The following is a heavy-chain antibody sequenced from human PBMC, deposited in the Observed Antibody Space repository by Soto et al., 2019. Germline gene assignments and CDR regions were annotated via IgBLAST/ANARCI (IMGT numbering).Heavy chain of an antibody. D-gene: IGHD6-13*01. CDR2: IIPIFGTA. CDR3: ARGDSIAAAGTFDY. V-gene: IGHV1-69*13. J-gene: IGHJ4*02. CDR1: GGTFSSYA. Sequence: SVKVSCKASGGTFSSYAISWVRQAPGQGLEWMGGIIPIFGTANYAQKFQGRVTITADGSTSTAYMELSSLRSEDTAVYYCARGDSIAAAGTFDYWGQGTLVTVS.